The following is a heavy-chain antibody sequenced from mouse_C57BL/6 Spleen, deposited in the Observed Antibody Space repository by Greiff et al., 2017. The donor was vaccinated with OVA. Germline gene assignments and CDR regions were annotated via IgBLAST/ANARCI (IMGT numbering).Heavy chain of an antibody. J-gene: IGHJ3*01. CDR2: IYPRSGNT. Sequence: QVQLQQSGAELARPGASVKLSCKASGYTFTSYGISWVKQRTGQGLEWIGEIYPRSGNTYYNEKFKGKATLTADKSSSTAYMELRSLTSEDSAVYFCARDYYGSSYRLAYWGQGTLVTVSA. V-gene: IGHV1-81*01. CDR3: ARDYYGSSYRLAY. CDR1: GYTFTSYG. D-gene: IGHD1-1*01.